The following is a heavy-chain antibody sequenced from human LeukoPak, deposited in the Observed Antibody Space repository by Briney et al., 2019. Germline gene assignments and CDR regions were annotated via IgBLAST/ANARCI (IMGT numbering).Heavy chain of an antibody. V-gene: IGHV3-30*18. CDR2: ISYDGSNK. CDR1: GFTFSSYG. Sequence: GGSLRLSCAASGFTFSSYGMHWVRQAPGKGLEWVAVISYDGSNKYYADSVKGRFTISRDNSKNTLFLQMNSLRVEDTAPYYCAKSVAIYFYYGLDVWGQGTTVTVSS. CDR3: AKSVAIYFYYGLDV. J-gene: IGHJ6*02. D-gene: IGHD3-3*01.